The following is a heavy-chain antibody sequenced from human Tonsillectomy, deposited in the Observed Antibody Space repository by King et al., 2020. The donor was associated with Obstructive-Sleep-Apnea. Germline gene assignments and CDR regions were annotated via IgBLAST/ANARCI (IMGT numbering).Heavy chain of an antibody. CDR2: ISGTSGRT. CDR1: GFTFSSYA. Sequence: VQLVESGGGLVQPGGSLRLSCAASGFTFSSYAMSWVRQAPGKGLEWVSAISGTSGRTYYADSVKGRFTISRDNSKNTLYLQMNSLRAEDTAVYYCAKVPLAIVATIRHYFDSWGQGTLATVSS. V-gene: IGHV3-23*04. J-gene: IGHJ4*02. CDR3: AKVPLAIVATIRHYFDS. D-gene: IGHD5-12*01.